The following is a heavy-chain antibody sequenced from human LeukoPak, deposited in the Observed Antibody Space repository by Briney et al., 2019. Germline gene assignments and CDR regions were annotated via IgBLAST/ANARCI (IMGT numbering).Heavy chain of an antibody. V-gene: IGHV3-74*01. D-gene: IGHD1-1*01. CDR2: IKSDGSTT. CDR3: ERVGGTSSIGGDY. CDR1: GFSFSSYW. J-gene: IGHJ4*02. Sequence: GGSLRLSCAASGFSFSSYWMHWVRQAPGTGLVWVSRIKSDGSTTNYADFVKGRFTISRDNAKSQLYLQMNSMRAEDTAVCYWERVGGTSSIGGDYWGQGTLVTVSS.